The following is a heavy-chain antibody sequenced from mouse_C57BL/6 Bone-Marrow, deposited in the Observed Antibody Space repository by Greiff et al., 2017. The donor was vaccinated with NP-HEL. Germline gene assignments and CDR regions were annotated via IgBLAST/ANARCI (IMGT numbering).Heavy chain of an antibody. CDR2: ISSGGSYT. CDR3: ARRDYGRSLFDY. Sequence: EVMLVESGGDLVKPGGSLKLSCAASGFTFSSYGMSWVRQTPDKRLEWVATISSGGSYTYYPDSVKGRFTISRDNAKNTLYLQMSSLKSEDTAMYYCARRDYGRSLFDYWGQGTTLTVSS. D-gene: IGHD1-1*01. CDR1: GFTFSSYG. V-gene: IGHV5-6*02. J-gene: IGHJ2*01.